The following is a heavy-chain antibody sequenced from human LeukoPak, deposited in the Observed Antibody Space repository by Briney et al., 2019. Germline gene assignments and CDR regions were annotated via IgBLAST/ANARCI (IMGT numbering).Heavy chain of an antibody. J-gene: IGHJ3*02. CDR3: ARGGSYQLLPDDAFDI. D-gene: IGHD2-2*01. CDR1: GYTFTGYY. V-gene: IGHV1-2*02. Sequence: GASVKVSCKASGYTFTGYYMHWVRQAPGQGLEWMGWINPNSGGTNYAQKFQGRVTMTRDTSISTAYMELSRLRSDDTAVYYCARGGSYQLLPDDAFDIWGQGTMVTVSS. CDR2: INPNSGGT.